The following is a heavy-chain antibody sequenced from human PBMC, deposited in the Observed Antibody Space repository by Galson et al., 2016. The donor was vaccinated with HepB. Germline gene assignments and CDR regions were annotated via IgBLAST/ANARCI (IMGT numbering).Heavy chain of an antibody. V-gene: IGHV5-10-1*01. CDR3: ARHRYYYDSSGYYYALGY. Sequence: QSGAEVKKPGESLRISCTGSGYSFTSYWISWVRQMPGKGLEWMGRIDPSDSYTNYSPSFQGHVTISADKSISTAYLQWSSLKASDTAMYYCARHRYYYDSSGYYYALGYWGQGTLVTVSS. CDR1: GYSFTSYW. CDR2: IDPSDSYT. J-gene: IGHJ4*02. D-gene: IGHD3-22*01.